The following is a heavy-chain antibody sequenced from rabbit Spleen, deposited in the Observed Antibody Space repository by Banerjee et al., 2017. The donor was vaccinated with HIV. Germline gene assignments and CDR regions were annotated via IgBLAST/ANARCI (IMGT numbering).Heavy chain of an antibody. CDR3: AREGGTGGQFDL. D-gene: IGHD7-1*01. Sequence: QSLEESGGDLVKPGASLTLTCTASGFSFSSNYYMCWVRQAPGKGLELIACIYNGDGTTWYANWVNGRFTISRSTNLNTVDLKMTSLTAADTATYFCAREGGTGGQFDLWGQGTLVTVS. CDR2: IYNGDGTT. J-gene: IGHJ4*01. V-gene: IGHV1S43*01. CDR1: GFSFSSNYY.